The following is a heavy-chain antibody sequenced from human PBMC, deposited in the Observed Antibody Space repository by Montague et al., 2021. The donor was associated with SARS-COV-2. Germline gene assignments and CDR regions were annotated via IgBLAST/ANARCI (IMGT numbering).Heavy chain of an antibody. CDR3: ARDDIVLQGVTKVMDV. V-gene: IGHV4-39*07. Sequence: SETLSLTCTVSGGSISSSNYYWVWIRQPPGKGLEWIGNMYYSGSTYSNPSLKIRVTISIDTSKNQFSLKLSSVTAAATSVYYCARDDIVLQGVTKVMDVWGQGTTVTVSS. D-gene: IGHD3-10*01. J-gene: IGHJ6*02. CDR1: GGSISSSNYY. CDR2: MYYSGST.